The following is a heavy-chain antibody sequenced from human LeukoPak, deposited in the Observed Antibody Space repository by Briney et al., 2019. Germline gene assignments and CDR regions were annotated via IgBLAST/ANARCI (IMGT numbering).Heavy chain of an antibody. CDR1: GGTFSSYA. D-gene: IGHD5-24*01. Sequence: SVKVSCKASGGTFSSYAISWVRQAPGQGLEWMGGIIPIFGTANYAQKFQGRVTITTDESTSTAYMELSSLRSEDTAVYYCASRVLGGWLQLDYWAREPWSPSPQ. V-gene: IGHV1-69*05. J-gene: IGHJ4*02. CDR3: ASRVLGGWLQLDY. CDR2: IIPIFGTA.